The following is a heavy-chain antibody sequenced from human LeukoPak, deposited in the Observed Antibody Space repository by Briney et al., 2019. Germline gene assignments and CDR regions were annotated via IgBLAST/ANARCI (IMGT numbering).Heavy chain of an antibody. Sequence: PGGSLRLSCAASGFTFSSYAMHWVRQAPGKGLEYVSAISSNGGSTYYADSVKGRFTISRDNSKNTLYLQMSSLRAEDTAVYYCVKDPLSGSYGPCAYYFDYWGQGTLVTVSS. CDR3: VKDPLSGSYGPCAYYFDY. CDR2: ISSNGGST. J-gene: IGHJ4*02. V-gene: IGHV3-64D*09. D-gene: IGHD1-26*01. CDR1: GFTFSSYA.